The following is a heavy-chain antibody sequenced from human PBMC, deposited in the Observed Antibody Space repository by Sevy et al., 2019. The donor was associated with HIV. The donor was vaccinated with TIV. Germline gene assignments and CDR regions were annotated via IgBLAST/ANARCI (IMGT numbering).Heavy chain of an antibody. V-gene: IGHV1-69*13. D-gene: IGHD2-2*01. CDR3: ARGPDLVVVPAASSDLAGTGYFQH. CDR1: GGTFSSYA. CDR2: IIPIFGTA. Sequence: ASVKVSCKASGGTFSSYAISWVRQAPGQGLEWMGGIIPIFGTANYAQKFQGRVTITADESTSTAYMELSSLRSEDTAVYYCARGPDLVVVPAASSDLAGTGYFQHWGQGTLVTVSS. J-gene: IGHJ1*01.